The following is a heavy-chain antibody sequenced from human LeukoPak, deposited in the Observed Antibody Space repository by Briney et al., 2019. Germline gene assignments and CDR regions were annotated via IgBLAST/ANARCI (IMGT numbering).Heavy chain of an antibody. Sequence: GGSLRLSCAASGFTFSSYGMHWVRQAPGKGLEWVAVISYDGSNKYYADSVKGRFTISRDNSKNTLYLRMNSLRAEDTAVYYCAKDAATPYYYDSSGYYYSLAYYFDYWGQGTLVTVSS. V-gene: IGHV3-30*18. D-gene: IGHD3-22*01. CDR2: ISYDGSNK. CDR1: GFTFSSYG. CDR3: AKDAATPYYYDSSGYYYSLAYYFDY. J-gene: IGHJ4*02.